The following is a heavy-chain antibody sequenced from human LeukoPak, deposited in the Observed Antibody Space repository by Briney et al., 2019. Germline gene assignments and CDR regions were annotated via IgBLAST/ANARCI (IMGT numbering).Heavy chain of an antibody. Sequence: RPGGSLRLSCAASGFTFSSYSMNWVRQAPGKGLEWVSSISSSSSYIYYADSVKGRFTISRDNAKNSLYLQMNSLRAEDTAVYYCAREPKQCPYCGGGGFDLWGQGTLVTVSS. J-gene: IGHJ5*02. V-gene: IGHV3-21*01. CDR1: GFTFSSYS. CDR2: ISSSSSYI. CDR3: AREPKQCPYCGGGGFDL. D-gene: IGHD2-21*01.